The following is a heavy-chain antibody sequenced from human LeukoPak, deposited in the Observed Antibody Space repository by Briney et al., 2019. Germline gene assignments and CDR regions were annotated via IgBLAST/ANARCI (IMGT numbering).Heavy chain of an antibody. CDR1: GFTFSSYA. CDR3: AKGITIFGVVVPSFDY. CDR2: ISGSGGST. J-gene: IGHJ4*02. V-gene: IGHV3-23*01. Sequence: GGSLRLSCAASGFTFSSYAMSWVRQAPGKGLEWVSAISGSGGSTYYADSVKGRFTISRDNSKNTLYLQMNSLRAEDTAVYYCAKGITIFGVVVPSFDYWGQGTLVTVSS. D-gene: IGHD3-3*01.